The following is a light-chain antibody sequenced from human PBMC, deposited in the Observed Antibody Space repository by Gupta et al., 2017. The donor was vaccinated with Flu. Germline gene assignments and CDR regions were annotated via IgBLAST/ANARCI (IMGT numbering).Light chain of an antibody. V-gene: IGKV1-9*01. Sequence: PSFLSASVGDRVTITCRTSQGISTYLAWYQQKPGKAPKLLIYGASTLHNGVPSRFSGSGSGTEFTLTISSLQPEDFATYYCQQRNSYPRTFGQGTRLDIK. CDR2: GAS. CDR1: QGISTY. J-gene: IGKJ5*01. CDR3: QQRNSYPRT.